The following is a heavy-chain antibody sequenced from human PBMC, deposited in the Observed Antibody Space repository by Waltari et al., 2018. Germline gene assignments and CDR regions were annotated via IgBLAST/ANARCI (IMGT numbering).Heavy chain of an antibody. Sequence: QVQLQESGPGLVKPSETLSLTCTVSGGSISSYYWSWIRQPPGKGLEWIGYIQNSGSTNYNPALKSRVTISVDTSKNQFYLKLSSVTAADTAVYYCARAMNYDMLTGYQYPSYYYYYYMDVWGKGTTVTVSS. V-gene: IGHV4-4*09. D-gene: IGHD3-9*01. CDR2: IQNSGST. J-gene: IGHJ6*03. CDR3: ARAMNYDMLTGYQYPSYYYYYYMDV. CDR1: GGSISSYY.